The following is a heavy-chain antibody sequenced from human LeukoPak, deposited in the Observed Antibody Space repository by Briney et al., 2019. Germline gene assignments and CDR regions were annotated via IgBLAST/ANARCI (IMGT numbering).Heavy chain of an antibody. V-gene: IGHV1-8*01. Sequence: GASVKVSCKASGYTFGNYEINWVRQAPGQGLEWMGWMKANSGDTGYPEKFRGRVTMTRDTSVSTAYMELNSLRSEDTAVCYCAKGNCSGHACYTADFLQHWGQGTLITVSS. D-gene: IGHD2-15*01. CDR3: AKGNCSGHACYTADFLQH. J-gene: IGHJ1*01. CDR1: GYTFGNYE. CDR2: MKANSGDT.